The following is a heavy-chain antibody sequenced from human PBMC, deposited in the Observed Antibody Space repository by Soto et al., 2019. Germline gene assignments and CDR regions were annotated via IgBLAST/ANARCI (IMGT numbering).Heavy chain of an antibody. Sequence: GESLKVSCKGSGYSLTSYWIGWVRQLPGKGLEWMGIIYPGDSDTRYSPSFQGQVTISADKSISTAYLQWSSLKASDTAMYYCARQPHIVVVTAAAFDIWGQGTMVTVSS. J-gene: IGHJ3*02. D-gene: IGHD2-21*02. CDR1: GYSLTSYW. CDR3: ARQPHIVVVTAAAFDI. V-gene: IGHV5-51*01. CDR2: IYPGDSDT.